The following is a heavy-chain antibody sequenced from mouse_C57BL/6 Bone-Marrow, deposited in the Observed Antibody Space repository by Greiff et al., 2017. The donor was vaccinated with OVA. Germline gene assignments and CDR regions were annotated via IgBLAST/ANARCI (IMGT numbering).Heavy chain of an antibody. Sequence: QVQLQQPGAELVMPGASVKLSCKASGYTFTSYWMHCVKQRPGQGLEWIGEIDPSDSYTNYNQKFKGKSTLTVDKSSSTAYMQLSSLTSEDSAVYYCARGVPWYFDVWGTGTTVTVSS. CDR3: ARGVPWYFDV. J-gene: IGHJ1*03. CDR2: IDPSDSYT. CDR1: GYTFTSYW. V-gene: IGHV1-69*01. D-gene: IGHD5-1*01.